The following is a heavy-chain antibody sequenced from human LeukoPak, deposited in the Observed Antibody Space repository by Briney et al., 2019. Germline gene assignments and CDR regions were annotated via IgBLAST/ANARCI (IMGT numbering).Heavy chain of an antibody. J-gene: IGHJ4*02. V-gene: IGHV3-30-3*01. CDR3: ARILSSTSY. CDR2: ISYDGSNK. Sequence: GGSLRLSCAASGFTFSSYAMHWVRQAPGKGLEWVAVISYDGSNKYYADSVKGRFTISRDNSKNTLYLQMNSLRAEDTAVYYCARILSSTSYWGQGTLVTVSS. CDR1: GFTFSSYA. D-gene: IGHD2-2*01.